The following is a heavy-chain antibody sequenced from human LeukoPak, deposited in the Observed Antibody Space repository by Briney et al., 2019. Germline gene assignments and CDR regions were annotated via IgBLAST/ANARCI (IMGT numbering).Heavy chain of an antibody. J-gene: IGHJ4*02. V-gene: IGHV4-39*01. Sequence: SETLSLTCTVSGGSISSSSYYWGWIRQPPGKGLEWIGSIYYSGSTYYNPSLKSRVTISVDTSKNQFSLKLSPVTAADTAVYYCASSVDAASTVDYWGQGNLVTVSS. CDR2: IYYSGST. CDR1: GGSISSSSYY. CDR3: ASSVDAASTVDY. D-gene: IGHD5-18*01.